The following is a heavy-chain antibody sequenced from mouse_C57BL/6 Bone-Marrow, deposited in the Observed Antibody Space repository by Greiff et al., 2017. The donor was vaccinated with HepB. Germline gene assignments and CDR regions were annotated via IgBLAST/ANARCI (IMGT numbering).Heavy chain of an antibody. V-gene: IGHV1-78*01. CDR1: GYTFTDHT. Sequence: VKLMESDAELVKPGASVKISCKVSGYTFTDHTIHWMKQRPEQGLEWIGYIYPRDGSTKYNEKFKGKATLTADKSSSTAYMQLNSLTSEDSAVYFCARSGLLWFDYYAMDYWGQGTSVTVSS. J-gene: IGHJ4*01. CDR3: ARSGLLWFDYYAMDY. D-gene: IGHD2-2*01. CDR2: IYPRDGST.